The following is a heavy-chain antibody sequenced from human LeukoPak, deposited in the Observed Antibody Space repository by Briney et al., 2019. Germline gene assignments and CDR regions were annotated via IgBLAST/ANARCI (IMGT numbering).Heavy chain of an antibody. J-gene: IGHJ4*02. CDR1: GYIFTNYG. CDR2: SNACNGNT. Sequence: ASVKVACKASGYIFTNYGMHWVRQAPGQRLEGMGWSNACNGNTKYSQEFQVSVTFTRDTSANTAYIELSSLRSEDMAVYYCARGADSGWFGDYWGQGTLVTVSS. D-gene: IGHD6-19*01. CDR3: ARGADSGWFGDY. V-gene: IGHV1-3*02.